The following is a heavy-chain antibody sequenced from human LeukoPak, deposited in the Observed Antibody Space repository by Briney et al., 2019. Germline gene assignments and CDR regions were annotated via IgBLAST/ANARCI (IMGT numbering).Heavy chain of an antibody. V-gene: IGHV3-21*01. D-gene: IGHD2-2*01. CDR2: ISNSSSYI. Sequence: PGASLRLSCAASGFTFSSYSMNWVRQAPGKGLEWVSSISNSSSYIYYADSVKGRFTISRDNAKNSLYLQMNSLRAEDTAVYYCARARSKRNIVVVPARYGMDVWGKGTTVTVSS. CDR3: ARARSKRNIVVVPARYGMDV. J-gene: IGHJ6*04. CDR1: GFTFSSYS.